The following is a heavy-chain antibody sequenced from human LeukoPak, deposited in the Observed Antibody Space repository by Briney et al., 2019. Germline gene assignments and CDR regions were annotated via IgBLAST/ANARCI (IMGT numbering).Heavy chain of an antibody. CDR1: GFTFDDYA. V-gene: IGHV3-43D*04. J-gene: IGHJ4*02. Sequence: GGSLRLSCAASGFTFDDYAMHWVRQAPGKGLEWVSLISWDGGSTYYADSVKGRFTISRDNSKNSLYLQMNSLRAEDTALYYCAKDMSPVWSGYPRGGLDYWGQGTLVTVPS. CDR3: AKDMSPVWSGYPRGGLDY. D-gene: IGHD3-3*01. CDR2: ISWDGGST.